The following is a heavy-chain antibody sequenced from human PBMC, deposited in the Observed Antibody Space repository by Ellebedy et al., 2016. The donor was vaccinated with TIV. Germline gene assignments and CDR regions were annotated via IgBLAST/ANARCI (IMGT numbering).Heavy chain of an antibody. CDR3: ARDYASG. CDR1: GFTVRSNS. D-gene: IGHD3-16*01. J-gene: IGHJ4*02. Sequence: GESLKISCAASGFTVRSNSMSWVRQAPGKGLEWVSVIETGGNTYYADSVKGRFTISSDNSKDTRSLQINSLRAEDTAVYYCARDYASGWGQGTLVTVSS. V-gene: IGHV3-53*01. CDR2: IETGGNT.